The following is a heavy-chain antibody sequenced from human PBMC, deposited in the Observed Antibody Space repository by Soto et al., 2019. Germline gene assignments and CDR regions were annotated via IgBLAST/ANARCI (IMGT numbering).Heavy chain of an antibody. CDR3: AAPRYYDFWSGENWFDP. CDR1: GFTFTSSA. CDR2: IVVGSGNT. D-gene: IGHD3-3*01. Sequence: ASVKVSCKASGFTFTSSAVQWVRQARGQRLEWIGWIVVGSGNTNYAQKFQERVTITRDMSTSTAYMELSSLRSEDTAVYYCAAPRYYDFWSGENWFDPWGQGTRVTVSS. V-gene: IGHV1-58*01. J-gene: IGHJ5*02.